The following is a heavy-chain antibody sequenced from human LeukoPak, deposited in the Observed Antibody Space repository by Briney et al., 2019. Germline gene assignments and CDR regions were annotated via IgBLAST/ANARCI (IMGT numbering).Heavy chain of an antibody. J-gene: IGHJ4*02. CDR3: ARLIAAAEYYFDY. CDR1: GGSISSGGYY. D-gene: IGHD6-13*01. Sequence: PSETLSLTCTVSGGSISSGGYYWSWIRQPPGKGLEWIGSIYHSGSTYYNPSLKSRVTISVDTSKNQFSLKLSSVTAADTAVYYCARLIAAAEYYFDYWGQGTLVTVSS. V-gene: IGHV4-39*07. CDR2: IYHSGST.